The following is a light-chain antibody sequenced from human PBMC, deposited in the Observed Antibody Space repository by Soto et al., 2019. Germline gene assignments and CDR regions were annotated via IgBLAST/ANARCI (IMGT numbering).Light chain of an antibody. Sequence: EIVLTQSPGTLSLSPGERATLSCRASQSVNNNYLARYQQKRGQAPRLLVYGASTRATGIPDRFSGSVSGTDVTLTISRLEAEDFAVYYCQQYGRSLTFGGGTKVEIK. CDR3: QQYGRSLT. CDR2: GAS. CDR1: QSVNNNY. J-gene: IGKJ4*01. V-gene: IGKV3-20*01.